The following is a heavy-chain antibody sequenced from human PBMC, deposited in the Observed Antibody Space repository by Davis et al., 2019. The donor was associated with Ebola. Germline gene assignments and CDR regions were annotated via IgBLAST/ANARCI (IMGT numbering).Heavy chain of an antibody. D-gene: IGHD6-19*01. Sequence: GESLKISCAASGFTFSSYWMHWVRQASGKGLEWVGRIRSKANSYATAYAASVKGRFTISRDDSKNTAYLQMNSLKTEDTAVYYCTRRHSSGWSSGYWGQGTLVTVSS. CDR1: GFTFSSYW. CDR3: TRRHSSGWSSGY. CDR2: IRSKANSYAT. J-gene: IGHJ4*02. V-gene: IGHV3-73*01.